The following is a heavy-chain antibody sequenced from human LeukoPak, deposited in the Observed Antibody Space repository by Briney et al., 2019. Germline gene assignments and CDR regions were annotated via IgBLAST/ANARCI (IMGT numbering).Heavy chain of an antibody. D-gene: IGHD3-22*01. CDR3: ARDRGTYYYDTSSHYDAFDI. Sequence: GGSLRLSCAASGFTFSSYEMNWVRQAPGKGLEWVSYISSSASTIYYADSVKGRFTISRDNAKNSLYLQMSSLRAEDTAVYYCARDRGTYYYDTSSHYDAFDIWGQGTMVTVSS. CDR1: GFTFSSYE. J-gene: IGHJ3*02. V-gene: IGHV3-48*03. CDR2: ISSSASTI.